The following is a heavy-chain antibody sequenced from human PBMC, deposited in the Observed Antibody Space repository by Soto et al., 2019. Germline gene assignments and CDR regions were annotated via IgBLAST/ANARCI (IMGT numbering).Heavy chain of an antibody. V-gene: IGHV4-4*02. J-gene: IGHJ5*02. CDR1: GGSISSSNW. CDR2: IYHSGRT. CDR3: ARDLRRQKSSSPLFWFDP. Sequence: QVQLQESGPGLVKPSGTLSLTCAVSGGSISSSNWWSWVRQPPGKGLEWIGEIYHSGRTNYNPALKSRVTISVDKSKNQFSLKLSSVTAADTAVYYCARDLRRQKSSSPLFWFDPWGQGTLVTVSS. D-gene: IGHD6-13*01.